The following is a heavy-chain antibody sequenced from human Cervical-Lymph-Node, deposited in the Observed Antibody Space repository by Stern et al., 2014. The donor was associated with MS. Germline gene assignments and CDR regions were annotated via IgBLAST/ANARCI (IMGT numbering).Heavy chain of an antibody. CDR1: GDTFASYP. CDR2: VNPTDGST. CDR3: ANPLPYAN. J-gene: IGHJ1*01. D-gene: IGHD4-17*01. V-gene: IGHV1-46*03. Sequence: QVQLVQSGSEVKKPGASVKVSCKASGDTFASYPIHWLRQAPGQGFVWMGIVNPTDGSTTYAQTFKGRVSLTRDTSTRTVYMELSSLRTEDTAMYFCANPLPYANWGQGTRVTLSS.